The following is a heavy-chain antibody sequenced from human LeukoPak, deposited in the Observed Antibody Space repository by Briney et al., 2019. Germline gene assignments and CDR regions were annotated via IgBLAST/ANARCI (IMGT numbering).Heavy chain of an antibody. J-gene: IGHJ4*02. D-gene: IGHD6-19*01. V-gene: IGHV4-31*03. Sequence: PSETLSLTCTVSGGSISSGGYYWSWIRQHPGKGLEWIGYIYYSGSTYYNPSLKSRVTISVDTSKNQFSLKLSSVTAADTAVYYCARHRVVSGLPFDYWGQGTLVTVSS. CDR3: ARHRVVSGLPFDY. CDR1: GGSISSGGYY. CDR2: IYYSGST.